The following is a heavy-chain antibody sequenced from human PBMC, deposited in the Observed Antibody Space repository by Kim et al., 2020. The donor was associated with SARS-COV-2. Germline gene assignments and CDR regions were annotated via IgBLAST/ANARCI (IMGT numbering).Heavy chain of an antibody. Sequence: ASVKVSCKASGYTFTTYIIHWVRQAPGQGLEWMGWINAGNDNTKYSQNFQGRVTITRDTSATTAYMDLFSLRSEDTAVYYCARSVTTDYYFDNWGRGTLVTVSS. CDR2: INAGNDNT. V-gene: IGHV1-3*01. D-gene: IGHD4-17*01. CDR3: ARSVTTDYYFDN. J-gene: IGHJ4*02. CDR1: GYTFTTYI.